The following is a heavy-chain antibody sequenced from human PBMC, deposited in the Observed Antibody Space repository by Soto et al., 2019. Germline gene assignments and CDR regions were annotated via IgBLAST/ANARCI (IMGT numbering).Heavy chain of an antibody. V-gene: IGHV4-31*03. CDR2: IYYSGST. CDR3: ARDARYYGSGSYYNGVFDP. CDR1: GGNIISVVCY. Sequence: SVTMSVTCTVAGGNIISVVCYWSWNRKHPGKGLEWIGYIYYSGSTYYNPSLKSRVTISVDTSKNQFSLKLSSVTAADTAVYYCARDARYYGSGSYYNGVFDPWGQGTLVTVSS. D-gene: IGHD3-10*01. J-gene: IGHJ5*02.